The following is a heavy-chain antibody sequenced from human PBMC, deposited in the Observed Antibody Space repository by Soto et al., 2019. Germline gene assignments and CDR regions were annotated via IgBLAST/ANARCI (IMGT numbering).Heavy chain of an antibody. J-gene: IGHJ6*02. CDR1: GFTVSSNY. CDR2: IYSGGST. D-gene: IGHD1-20*01. V-gene: IGHV3-53*01. CDR3: ARVPPGITGPTHYGMDV. Sequence: GGSLRLSCAASGFTVSSNYMSWVRQAPGKGLEWVSVIYSGGSTYYADSVKGRFTISRDNSKNTLYLQMNSLRAEDTAVYYCARVPPGITGPTHYGMDVWGQGTTVTVSS.